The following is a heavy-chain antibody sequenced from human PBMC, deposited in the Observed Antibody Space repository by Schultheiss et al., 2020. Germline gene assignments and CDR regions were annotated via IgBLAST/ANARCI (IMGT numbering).Heavy chain of an antibody. D-gene: IGHD2-21*01. CDR2: INQDGSET. Sequence: GGSLRLSCAVSGFTFRTYWMNWVRQAPGKGLEWVATINQDGSETYYVDSVKGRFTISRGNSRNSLYLQLNSLRDEDTAIYYCVRGSCGGGTCYPYWGQGTPVTVSS. J-gene: IGHJ4*02. CDR1: GFTFRTYW. CDR3: VRGSCGGGTCYPY. V-gene: IGHV3-7*01.